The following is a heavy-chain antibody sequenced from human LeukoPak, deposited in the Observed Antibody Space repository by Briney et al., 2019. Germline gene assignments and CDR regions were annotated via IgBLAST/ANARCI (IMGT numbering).Heavy chain of an antibody. J-gene: IGHJ4*02. CDR3: ARYPLSYSSNWHYYFDY. CDR1: VYTFTNYG. Sequence: ASVTVSFKASVYTFTNYGVSWVRQAPGQGLEWMGWISASNGNTNFAHKLQDRVTLTTDTSTSTAYMELRSLTSDDTAVYYCARYPLSYSSNWHYYFDYWGQGTLLTVSS. D-gene: IGHD6-13*01. V-gene: IGHV1-18*01. CDR2: ISASNGNT.